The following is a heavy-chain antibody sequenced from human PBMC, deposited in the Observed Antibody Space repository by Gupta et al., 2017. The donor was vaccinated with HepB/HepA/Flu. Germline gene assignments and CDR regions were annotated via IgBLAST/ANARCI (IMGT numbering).Heavy chain of an antibody. CDR3: GSFSI. D-gene: IGHD5-24*01. CDR2: VHGVEKT. Sequence: VQVVESGGGLVQPGGSLRLSCAAFRVSITGNYMKWVRQAPGKGLAWVSAVHGVEKTYYADSVKGRFIISRDTSKNTLYLQMNRLRVEDTAVYYCGSFSIWGQGTLVTVSS. J-gene: IGHJ4*02. CDR1: RVSITGNY. V-gene: IGHV3-66*01.